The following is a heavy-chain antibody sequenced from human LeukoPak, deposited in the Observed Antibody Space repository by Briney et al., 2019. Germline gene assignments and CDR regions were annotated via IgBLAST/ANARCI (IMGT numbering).Heavy chain of an antibody. J-gene: IGHJ3*02. CDR1: GGSFSGYY. Sequence: PSETLSLTCAVYGGSFSGYYWSWIRQPPGKGLEWIGEINHSGSTNYNPSLKSRVTISVDTSKNQFSLKLSSVTAADTAVYYCARARGDAFDIWGQGTMVTVSS. V-gene: IGHV4-34*01. CDR2: INHSGST. CDR3: ARARGDAFDI.